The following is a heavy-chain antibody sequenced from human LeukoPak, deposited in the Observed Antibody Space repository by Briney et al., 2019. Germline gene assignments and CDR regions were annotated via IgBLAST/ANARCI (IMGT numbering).Heavy chain of an antibody. CDR2: ISGSGDST. CDR1: GITLFKHA. J-gene: IGHJ4*02. D-gene: IGHD3-3*01. V-gene: IGHV3-23*01. CDR3: AKRLSFGVAIGDFDY. Sequence: GAPRISSAAPGITLFKHALSWVRPGPGEGLGWVSTISGSGDSTYYADSVKGRFTISRDSSMETLYLQMNSLRAEDTATYFCAKRLSFGVAIGDFDYWGQGTLVTVSS.